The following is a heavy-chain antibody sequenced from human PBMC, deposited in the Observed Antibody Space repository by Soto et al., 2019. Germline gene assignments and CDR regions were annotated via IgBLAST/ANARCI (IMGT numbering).Heavy chain of an antibody. CDR3: ERAPTPFRPKIGYEDVFDF. CDR1: GDSVSSKSAA. Sequence: SQTLSLTCAISGDSVSSKSAAWNWIRQSPSRGLEWLGRTYYRSKWYNDYAVSVKSRITINPDTSKNQFSLQLNSVTPEDTAVNFCERAPTPFRPKIGYEDVFDFGAQGKMVTVSS. V-gene: IGHV6-1*01. D-gene: IGHD5-12*01. CDR2: TYYRSKWYN. J-gene: IGHJ3*01.